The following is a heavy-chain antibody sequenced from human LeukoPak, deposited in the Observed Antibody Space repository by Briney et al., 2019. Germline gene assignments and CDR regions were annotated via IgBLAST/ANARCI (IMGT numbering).Heavy chain of an antibody. CDR2: INPNSGGT. V-gene: IGHV1-2*04. CDR1: GYTFTGYY. J-gene: IGHJ4*02. CDR3: ARDSYCSGGSCYSGGFDY. Sequence: ASVKVSCKASGYTFTGYYMHWVRQAPGQGFEWMGWINPNSGGTNYAQKFQGWVTMTRDTSISTAYMELSRLRSDDTAVYYCARDSYCSGGSCYSGGFDYCGQGTLVTVSS. D-gene: IGHD2-15*01.